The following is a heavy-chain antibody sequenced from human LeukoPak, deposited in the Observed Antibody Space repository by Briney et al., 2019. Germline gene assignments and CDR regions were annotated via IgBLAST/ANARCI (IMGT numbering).Heavy chain of an antibody. D-gene: IGHD2-15*01. CDR3: ARDGVGAASGYCYYGMDD. J-gene: IGHJ6*04. Sequence: GVSLRRSCSAYAFTVSSNHRGWLRQAPGQGLEGVIAIYSGGSTYEADSVKRRLTISRDNSKNTLYLQMNSVRAEDTAVYYCARDGVGAASGYCYYGMDDWGKGTTVTVSS. CDR2: IYSGGST. V-gene: IGHV3-53*01. CDR1: AFTVSSNH.